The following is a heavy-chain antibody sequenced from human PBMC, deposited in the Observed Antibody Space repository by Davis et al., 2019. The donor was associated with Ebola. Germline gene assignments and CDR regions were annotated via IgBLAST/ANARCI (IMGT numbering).Heavy chain of an antibody. CDR1: GYSISSGYY. V-gene: IGHV4-38-2*02. CDR3: ARSQGGYYYGMDV. Sequence: GSLRLSCTVSGYSISSGYYSGWIRQPPGKGLEWLGSIYHSGSTYYNPSLKSRVTLAVDTSKNQFSLKLSSVTAADTAVYYCARSQGGYYYGMDVWGQGTTVTVSS. D-gene: IGHD3-16*01. CDR2: IYHSGST. J-gene: IGHJ6*02.